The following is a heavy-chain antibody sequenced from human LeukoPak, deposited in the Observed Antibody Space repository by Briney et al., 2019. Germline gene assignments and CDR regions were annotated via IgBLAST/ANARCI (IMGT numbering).Heavy chain of an antibody. V-gene: IGHV1-2*06. D-gene: IGHD2-21*01. CDR3: ARDYGPYPGCSWFDP. Sequence: ASVKVSCKASGYTFTGYYIHWVRQAPGQGLEWMGRINCNGGGTSYTQKFQGRVTMTRDTSISTAYMELDRLTSDDTAVYYCARDYGPYPGCSWFDPWGQGTLVTVSS. J-gene: IGHJ5*02. CDR2: INCNGGGT. CDR1: GYTFTGYY.